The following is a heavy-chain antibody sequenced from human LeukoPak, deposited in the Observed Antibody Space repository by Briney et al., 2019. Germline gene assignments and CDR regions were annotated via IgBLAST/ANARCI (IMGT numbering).Heavy chain of an antibody. J-gene: IGHJ6*03. CDR1: GGTFSSYA. CDR3: ASSVGARGYYYYYMDV. Sequence: ASVKVSCKASGGTFSSYAISWVRQAPGQGLEWMGGIIPIFGTANYAQKFQGRVTITADESTSTAYMELSSLRSEDTAVYYCASSVGARGYYYYYMDVWGKGTTVTVSS. D-gene: IGHD1-26*01. V-gene: IGHV1-69*01. CDR2: IIPIFGTA.